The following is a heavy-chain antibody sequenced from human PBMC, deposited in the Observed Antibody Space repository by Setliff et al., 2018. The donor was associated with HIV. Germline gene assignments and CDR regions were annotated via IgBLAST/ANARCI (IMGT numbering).Heavy chain of an antibody. D-gene: IGHD6-13*01. J-gene: IGHJ3*02. Sequence: SETLSLTCIVSGASVNSGSYYWGWIRQPPGKGLEWIGSFHYSGSTSYNPSLRSRVTISVDTSSKQFSLKLYSVTVADTAFYYCARADSSSWFFATFDIWGQGTMVTVSS. V-gene: IGHV4-39*01. CDR3: ARADSSSWFFATFDI. CDR1: GASVNSGSYY. CDR2: FHYSGST.